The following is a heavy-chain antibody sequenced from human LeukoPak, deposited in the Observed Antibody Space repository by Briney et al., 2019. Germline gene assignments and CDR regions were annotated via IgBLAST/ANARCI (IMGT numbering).Heavy chain of an antibody. CDR1: GFTFSPYS. CDR3: ARVDSGSACAS. CDR2: ISKNGRNT. J-gene: IGHJ1*01. D-gene: IGHD6-19*01. Sequence: GGSLRLSCAASGFTFSPYSMNWVRQAPGKGLEFVSAISKNGRNTYYGNSMKGRFTISRDISKNTLYLQMGSLRPEDMAVYYCARVDSGSACASWGQGILVTVSS. V-gene: IGHV3-64*01.